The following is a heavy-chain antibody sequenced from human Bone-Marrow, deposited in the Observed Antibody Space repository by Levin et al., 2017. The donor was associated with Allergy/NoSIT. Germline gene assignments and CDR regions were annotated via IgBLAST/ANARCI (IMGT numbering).Heavy chain of an antibody. CDR1: GFTFRSYG. CDR3: ARANDFGDYDPDSFDI. J-gene: IGHJ3*02. Sequence: GESLKISCAASGFTFRSYGMHWVRQAPGKGLEWVAVIWDDGTNKYYADSVKGRFTISRDNSKSTLYLQMSSLRAEDTAVYFCARANDFGDYDPDSFDIWGQGTLVTVSS. CDR2: IWDDGTNK. D-gene: IGHD4-17*01. V-gene: IGHV3-33*01.